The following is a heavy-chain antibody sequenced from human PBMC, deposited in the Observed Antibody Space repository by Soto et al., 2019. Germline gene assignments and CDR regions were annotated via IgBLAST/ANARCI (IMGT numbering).Heavy chain of an antibody. CDR2: IYHSGST. CDR1: SGSISSSNW. V-gene: IGHV4-4*02. Sequence: PSDTLSLTCAVSSGSISSSNWWSWVRQPPGKGLEWIGEIYHSGSTNYNPSLKSRVTISVDKSKNQFSLKLSSVTAADTAVYYCARDWVGYCSGGSCYSDMDVWGKGTTVTVSS. D-gene: IGHD2-15*01. CDR3: ARDWVGYCSGGSCYSDMDV. J-gene: IGHJ6*03.